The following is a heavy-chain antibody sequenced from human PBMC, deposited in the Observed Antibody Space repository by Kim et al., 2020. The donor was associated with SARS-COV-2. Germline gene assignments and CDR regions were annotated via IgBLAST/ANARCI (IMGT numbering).Heavy chain of an antibody. Sequence: GGSLRLSCAASGFTFSSYGMHWVRQAPGKGLEWVAVIWYDGSNKYYADSVKGRFTISRDNSKNTLYLQMNSLRAEDTAVYYCARDRTGIVGVGGFDYWGQGTLVTVSS. CDR2: IWYDGSNK. CDR1: GFTFSSYG. D-gene: IGHD1-26*01. V-gene: IGHV3-33*01. CDR3: ARDRTGIVGVGGFDY. J-gene: IGHJ4*02.